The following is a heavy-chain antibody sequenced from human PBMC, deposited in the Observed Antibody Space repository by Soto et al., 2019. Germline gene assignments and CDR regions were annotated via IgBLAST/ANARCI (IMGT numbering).Heavy chain of an antibody. CDR1: GVTFSSYG. V-gene: IGHV3-30*03. D-gene: IGHD3-22*01. Sequence: GGSLRLSCAASGVTFSSYGMHWVRQAPGKGLEWVAVISYDGSNKYYADSVKGRFTISRDNSKNTLYLQMNSLRAEDTAVYYCLQGNCSGYYDEAPDWVDSWGQGTLVTVSA. CDR3: LQGNCSGYYDEAPDWVDS. CDR2: ISYDGSNK. J-gene: IGHJ5*01.